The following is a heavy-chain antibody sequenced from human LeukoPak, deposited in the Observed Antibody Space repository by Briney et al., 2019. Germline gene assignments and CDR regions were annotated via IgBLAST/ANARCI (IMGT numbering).Heavy chain of an antibody. V-gene: IGHV3-48*03. CDR2: ISSSGSTI. CDR1: GFTVSRTY. J-gene: IGHJ6*02. Sequence: PGGSLRLSCAAAGFTVSRTYISWVRQAPGKGLEWVSYISSSGSTIYYADSVKGRFTISRDNAKNSLYLQMNSLRAEDTAVYYCARGRYFDWTRVHYGMDVWGQGTTVTVSS. D-gene: IGHD3-9*01. CDR3: ARGRYFDWTRVHYGMDV.